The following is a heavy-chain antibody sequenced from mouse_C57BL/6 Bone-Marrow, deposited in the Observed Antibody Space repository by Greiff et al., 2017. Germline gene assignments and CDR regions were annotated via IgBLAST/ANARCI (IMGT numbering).Heavy chain of an antibody. Sequence: EVKLQEPGGGLVQPGGSMKLSCVASGFTFSNYWMNWVRQSPEKGLEWVAQIRLKSDNDETHYAESVKGRFTISRDDSKSSVYLQMNNLRAEDTGIYYCTTYYGTLYWYFDVWGTGTTVTVSS. V-gene: IGHV6-3*01. CDR2: IRLKSDNDET. D-gene: IGHD2-10*01. J-gene: IGHJ1*03. CDR1: GFTFSNYW. CDR3: TTYYGTLYWYFDV.